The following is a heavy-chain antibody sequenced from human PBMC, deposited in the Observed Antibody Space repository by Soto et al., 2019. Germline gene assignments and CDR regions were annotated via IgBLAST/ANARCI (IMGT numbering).Heavy chain of an antibody. CDR3: TRDQGAYTNYAVY. CDR2: IKEDGSEK. CDR1: GFTFKNYW. Sequence: EVQLVESGGGLVQPGGSLRLSCAASGFTFKNYWMSWVRQAPGKGLEWVANIKEDGSEKYYVDSVKGRFTIFRDNVENSLDLQMNHLRAEDTAVYYCTRDQGAYTNYAVYWGPGTLVSVSS. J-gene: IGHJ4*02. V-gene: IGHV3-7*01. D-gene: IGHD4-4*01.